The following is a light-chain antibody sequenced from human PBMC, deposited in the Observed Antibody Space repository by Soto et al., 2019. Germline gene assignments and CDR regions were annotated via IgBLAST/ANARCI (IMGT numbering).Light chain of an antibody. Sequence: QSALTQPASGSGSPGQSITISCTGTSSDVGGYNYVSWYQQHPGKAPKLMIYDVSNRPSGVSNRFSGSKSGNTASLTSSGLQAEDEADYYCSSYSSSSTRVFGGGTKVTVL. J-gene: IGLJ2*01. CDR3: SSYSSSSTRV. CDR2: DVS. CDR1: SSDVGGYNY. V-gene: IGLV2-14*01.